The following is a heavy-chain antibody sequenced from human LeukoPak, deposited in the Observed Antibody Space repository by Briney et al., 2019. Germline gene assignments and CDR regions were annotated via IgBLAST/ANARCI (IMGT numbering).Heavy chain of an antibody. V-gene: IGHV3-30*18. CDR1: GFTFSSYS. J-gene: IGHJ4*02. D-gene: IGHD2-2*01. Sequence: GSLRLSCAASGFTFSSYSMNWVRQAPGKGLEWVAVISYDGRNKHYPDSVKGRFTISRDISTDTLWLQMDSLRTEDTAVYYCAKGPLRGTAAAIDYWGQGTLVTVSS. CDR2: ISYDGRNK. CDR3: AKGPLRGTAAAIDY.